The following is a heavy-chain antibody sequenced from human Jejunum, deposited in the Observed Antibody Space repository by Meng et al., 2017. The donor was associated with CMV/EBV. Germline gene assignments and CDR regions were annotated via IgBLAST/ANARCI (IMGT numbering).Heavy chain of an antibody. CDR1: GLIFSLYP. CDR2: ISGSGHYI. CDR3: ARDLSSSWQHWFDP. Sequence: GLIFSLYPMNWVRQAPGKGLEWLSSISGSGHYINYANSVKGRFTISRDDAKNSLYLEMSSLRVEDTAVYYCARDLSSSWQHWFDPWGPGTQVTVSS. V-gene: IGHV3-21*01. D-gene: IGHD6-13*01. J-gene: IGHJ5*02.